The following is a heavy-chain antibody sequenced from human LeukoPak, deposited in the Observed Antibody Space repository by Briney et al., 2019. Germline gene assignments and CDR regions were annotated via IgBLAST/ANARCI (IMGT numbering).Heavy chain of an antibody. Sequence: GGSLRLSCAASGFTFSSYGMHWVRQAPGKGLEWVAVISYDGSNKYYADSVKGRFTISRDNSKNTLYLQMNSLRAEDTAVYYCARAPAPHRVQVDYWGQGTLVTVSS. J-gene: IGHJ4*02. CDR1: GFTFSSYG. CDR2: ISYDGSNK. V-gene: IGHV3-30*19. CDR3: ARAPAPHRVQVDY. D-gene: IGHD3-10*01.